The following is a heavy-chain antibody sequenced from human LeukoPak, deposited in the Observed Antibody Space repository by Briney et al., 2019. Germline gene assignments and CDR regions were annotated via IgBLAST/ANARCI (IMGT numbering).Heavy chain of an antibody. V-gene: IGHV4-39*01. D-gene: IGHD2-15*01. CDR2: IYYSGST. J-gene: IGHJ4*02. CDR3: ARRVAGGKYYFDY. CDR1: GGSISSSSYY. Sequence: PSETLSLTCTVSGGSISSSSYYWGWIRQPPGKGLEWIGNIYYSGSTHCNPSLKSRVTIPADMSKNQFSLKMSSMTAADTAVYYCARRVAGGKYYFDYWGQGTLVTVSS.